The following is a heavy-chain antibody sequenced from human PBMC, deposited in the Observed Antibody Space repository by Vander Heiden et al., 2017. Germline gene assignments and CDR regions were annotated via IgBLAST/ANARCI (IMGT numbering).Heavy chain of an antibody. V-gene: IGHV3-21*01. J-gene: IGHJ6*02. CDR3: ARSTSCAYGMDV. Sequence: EVQPVESGGGLVKTGVSLRLSCAPAGFPFSSYSMNWVSTAPGKGLGWVSSISSSISYIYYADAVKGRFTISRDNAKKSLYLKMKSLRAEDTAVYDCARSTSCAYGMDVWGQGTTVTVSS. CDR2: ISSSISYI. CDR1: GFPFSSYS. D-gene: IGHD2-2*01.